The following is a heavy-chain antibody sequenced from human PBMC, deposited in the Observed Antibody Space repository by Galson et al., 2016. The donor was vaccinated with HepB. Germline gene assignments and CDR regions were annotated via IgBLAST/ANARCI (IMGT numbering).Heavy chain of an antibody. J-gene: IGHJ4*02. CDR1: SGSISITNW. CDR2: IYYSGST. Sequence: ETLSLTCALSSGSISITNWWSWVRQPPGKGLEWIGEIYYSGSTYYNPSLKSRVTISVDKSKNQFSLKLSSVTAADTAVYYCARVGRLDFWSGFYVPPFDYWGQGTLVAVSS. V-gene: IGHV4-4*02. D-gene: IGHD3-3*01. CDR3: ARVGRLDFWSGFYVPPFDY.